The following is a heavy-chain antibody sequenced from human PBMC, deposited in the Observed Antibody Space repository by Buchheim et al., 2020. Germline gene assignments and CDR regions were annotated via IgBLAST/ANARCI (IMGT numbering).Heavy chain of an antibody. D-gene: IGHD7-27*01. J-gene: IGHJ4*02. CDR3: AKDGGKTSWGISPLYYFDH. Sequence: EVQLLESGGGLARPGGSLRLSCAGSGFTSTSYGMSWVRQAPGRGLEWVAGISGRGFGTWYAASVKGRFTFSRDHSKNTLYLQMDSLRVEDTAVYYCAKDGGKTSWGISPLYYFDHWGQGSL. CDR2: ISGRGFGT. V-gene: IGHV3-23*01. CDR1: GFTSTSYG.